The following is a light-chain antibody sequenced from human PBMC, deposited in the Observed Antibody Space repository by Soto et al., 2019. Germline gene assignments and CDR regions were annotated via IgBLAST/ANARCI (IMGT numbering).Light chain of an antibody. CDR2: AAS. J-gene: IGKJ2*01. V-gene: IGKV1-39*01. CDR1: QSISSY. Sequence: DIQMTQSQSSLSASVGDRVNITCRANQSISSYLNWYQQKPGKAPKLLIYAASSLQSGVPSRFSGSGSGTDFALTISSLQPEDFATYYCQQSYSTPPYTFGQGTKLEIK. CDR3: QQSYSTPPYT.